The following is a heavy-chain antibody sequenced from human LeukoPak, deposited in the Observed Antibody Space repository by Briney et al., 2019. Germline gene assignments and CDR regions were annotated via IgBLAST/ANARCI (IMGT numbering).Heavy chain of an antibody. V-gene: IGHV4-4*08. CDR2: IYSTGKD. CDR1: GGSINSHY. CDR3: VRRDTGWNYFDY. D-gene: IGHD6-19*01. J-gene: IGHJ4*02. Sequence: SETLSLTCAVSGGSINSHYWGWIRQPPGKGLQWIGDIYSTGKDNYNPSLKSRVTISLDTSKSHLSLNLTSVLAADTAIYYCVRRDTGWNYFDYWGQGILVTVSS.